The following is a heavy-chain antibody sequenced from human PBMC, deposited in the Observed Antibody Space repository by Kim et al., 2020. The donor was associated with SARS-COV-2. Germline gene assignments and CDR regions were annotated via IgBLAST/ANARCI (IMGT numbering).Heavy chain of an antibody. J-gene: IGHJ4*02. V-gene: IGHV3-30*07. D-gene: IGHD6-19*01. CDR3: ARDRLTYSSGWYEDFDY. Sequence: VKGRFTISRDNSKNTLYLQMNSLRAEDTAVYYCARDRLTYSSGWYEDFDYWGQGTLVTVSS.